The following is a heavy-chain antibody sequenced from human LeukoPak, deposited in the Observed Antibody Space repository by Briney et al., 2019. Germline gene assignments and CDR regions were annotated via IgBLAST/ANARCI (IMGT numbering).Heavy chain of an antibody. D-gene: IGHD5-24*01. V-gene: IGHV3-66*01. CDR1: GYTFTSYG. CDR3: ARESSGWLQLFDY. J-gene: IGHJ4*02. CDR2: IYSGGST. Sequence: GASVKVSCKASGYTFTSYGISWVRQAPGKGLEWVSVIYSGGSTYYADSVKGRFTISRDNSKNTVYLQMNSLRAEDTAVYYCARESSGWLQLFDYWGQGTLVTVSS.